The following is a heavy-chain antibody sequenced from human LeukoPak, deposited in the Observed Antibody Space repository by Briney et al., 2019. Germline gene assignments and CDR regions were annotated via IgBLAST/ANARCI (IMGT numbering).Heavy chain of an antibody. V-gene: IGHV3-74*01. CDR2: INSDGSRT. J-gene: IGHJ5*02. D-gene: IGHD2-2*02. CDR3: ARVGVDTPRNNWFDP. Sequence: GGSLRLSCTASGFTISSYWMHWVRQAPGKGLVWVSRINSDGSRTNYADSVKGRFAISRDNAKNTLYLQINSLRAEDTAMYYCARVGVDTPRNNWFDPWGQGTLVTVSS. CDR1: GFTISSYW.